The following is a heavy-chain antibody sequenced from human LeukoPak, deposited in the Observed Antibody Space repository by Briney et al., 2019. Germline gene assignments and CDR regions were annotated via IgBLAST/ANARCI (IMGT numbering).Heavy chain of an antibody. J-gene: IGHJ3*02. CDR1: GFTFSSYA. V-gene: IGHV3-23*01. Sequence: GGSLRLSCAASGFTFSSYAMSWVRQAPGKGLEWVSAISGSGGSTYYADSVKGRFTISRDNSKNTLYLQMNSLRAEDTAVYYCARDLPHVVVTGDAFDIWGQGTMVTVSS. CDR3: ARDLPHVVVTGDAFDI. D-gene: IGHD2-21*02. CDR2: ISGSGGST.